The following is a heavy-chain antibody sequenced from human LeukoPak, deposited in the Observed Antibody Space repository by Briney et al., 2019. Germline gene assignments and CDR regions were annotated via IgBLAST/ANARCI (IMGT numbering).Heavy chain of an antibody. J-gene: IGHJ3*02. CDR2: IKGKTDGGTT. CDR1: GFIFRNAW. D-gene: IGHD2-15*01. CDR3: TTDSVIVVDAFDI. V-gene: IGHV3-15*01. Sequence: PGGSLRLSCAASGFIFRNAWMSWVRQAPGKGLEWVGRIKGKTDGGTTDYAAPVKGRFTISRDDSKNTLYLQMNSLKIGDTAVYYCTTDSVIVVDAFDIWGQGTMVTVSS.